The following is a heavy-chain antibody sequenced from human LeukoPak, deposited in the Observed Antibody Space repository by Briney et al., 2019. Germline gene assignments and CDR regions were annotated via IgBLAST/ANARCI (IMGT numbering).Heavy chain of an antibody. CDR1: GYSFTSYW. J-gene: IGHJ6*03. CDR2: IYPGDSDT. CDR3: ARHYDRSGYYSRNYYYYMDV. D-gene: IGHD3-22*01. V-gene: IGHV5-51*01. Sequence: GESLKISCKGSGYSFTSYWIGWVRQMPGKGLEWMGIIYPGDSDTRYSPSFQGQVTISADKSINTAYLQWGSLKASDTAIYYCARHYDRSGYYSRNYYYYMDVWGKGTTVTVSS.